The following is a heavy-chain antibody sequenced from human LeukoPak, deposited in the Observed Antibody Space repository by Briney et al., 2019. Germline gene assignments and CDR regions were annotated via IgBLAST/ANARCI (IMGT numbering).Heavy chain of an antibody. J-gene: IGHJ6*03. Sequence: ASVKVSCKASGYTFTSYDINWVRQATGQGLEWMGWMNPNSGNTGYAQKFQGRVTMTRNTSISTAYMELSSLRSEDTAVYYCARSGIAAAGTWSYYYYYMDVWGKGTTVTVSS. D-gene: IGHD6-13*01. CDR1: GYTFTSYD. CDR3: ARSGIAAAGTWSYYYYYMDV. CDR2: MNPNSGNT. V-gene: IGHV1-8*01.